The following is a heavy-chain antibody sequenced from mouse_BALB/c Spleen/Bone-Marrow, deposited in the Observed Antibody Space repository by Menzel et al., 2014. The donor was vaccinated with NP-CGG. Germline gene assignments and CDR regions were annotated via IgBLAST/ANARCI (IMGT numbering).Heavy chain of an antibody. D-gene: IGHD1-1*01. CDR1: GYAFXSYW. V-gene: IGHV1S41*01. CDR2: IAPGSGST. CDR3: ARSYYGRAMDY. Sequence: DLVKPGASVKLSCKASGYAFXSYWINWIKQRPGQGLERIGRIAPGSGSTYYDEMFKGKATLTVDTSSSTAYIQLSSLSSEDSAVYFCARSYYGRAMDYWGQGTSVTVSS. J-gene: IGHJ4*01.